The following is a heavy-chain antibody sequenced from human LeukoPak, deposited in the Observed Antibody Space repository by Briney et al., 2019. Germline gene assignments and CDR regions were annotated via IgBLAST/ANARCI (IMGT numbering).Heavy chain of an antibody. D-gene: IGHD3-22*01. Sequence: TSETLSLTCTVSGGSISSYYWSWIRQPPGKGLEWIGYIYYSGSTNYNPSLKSRVTISVDTSKNQFSLKLSSVTAADTAVYYCASTMMPKDAFDIWGQGTMVTVSS. CDR2: IYYSGST. J-gene: IGHJ3*02. CDR3: ASTMMPKDAFDI. V-gene: IGHV4-59*08. CDR1: GGSISSYY.